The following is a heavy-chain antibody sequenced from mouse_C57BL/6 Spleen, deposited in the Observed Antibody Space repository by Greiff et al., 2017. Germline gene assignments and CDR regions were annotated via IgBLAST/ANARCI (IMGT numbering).Heavy chain of an antibody. J-gene: IGHJ3*01. V-gene: IGHV6-3*01. Sequence: EVQRVESGGGLVQPGGSMKLSCVASGFTFSNYWMNWVRQSPEKGLEWVAQIRLKSDNYATHYAESVKGRFTISRDDSKSSVYLQMNNLRAEDTGIYYCTAPDYYDYGAWFAYWGQGTLVTVSA. CDR3: TAPDYYDYGAWFAY. CDR2: IRLKSDNYAT. CDR1: GFTFSNYW. D-gene: IGHD2-4*01.